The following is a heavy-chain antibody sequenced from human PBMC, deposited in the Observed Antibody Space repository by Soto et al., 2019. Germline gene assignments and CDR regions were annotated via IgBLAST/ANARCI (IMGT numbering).Heavy chain of an antibody. CDR1: GGTFSSYT. CDR3: ARSDDLRYFDINDYYYYYMDV. Sequence: QVQLVQSGAEVKKPGSSVKVSCKASGGTFSSYTVTWVRQAPGQGLEWMGRSIPILGIANYAQKFQGRVTITADKSTSTAYMELSSVRSEDTAVYYWARSDDLRYFDINDYYYYYMDVWGKGTTVTVPS. V-gene: IGHV1-69*02. CDR2: SIPILGIA. J-gene: IGHJ6*03. D-gene: IGHD3-9*01.